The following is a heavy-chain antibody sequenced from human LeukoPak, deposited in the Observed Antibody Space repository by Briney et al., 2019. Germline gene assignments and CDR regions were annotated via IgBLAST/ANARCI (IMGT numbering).Heavy chain of an antibody. J-gene: IGHJ4*02. D-gene: IGHD3-9*01. V-gene: IGHV3-23*01. CDR2: IGDDVVSA. CDR3: ARDSPLLTV. Sequence: GGSLRLSCAASGFTFSSYAMSWVRQAPGKGLEWVSAIGDDVVSAYYAESVKGRFTISRDNSKNTLYLQMNSLRAEDTATYYCARDSPLLTVWGQGTLVTVSS. CDR1: GFTFSSYA.